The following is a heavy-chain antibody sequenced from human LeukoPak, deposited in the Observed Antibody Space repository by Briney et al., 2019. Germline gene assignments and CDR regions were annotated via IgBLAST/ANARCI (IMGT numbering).Heavy chain of an antibody. CDR2: IYYSGST. J-gene: IGHJ3*02. D-gene: IGHD4/OR15-4a*01. CDR3: ARDDYGDAFDI. Sequence: SETLSLTCTVSGGSISSYYWSWIRQPPGKGLGWIGYIYYSGSTNYNPSLKSRVTISVDTSKNQFSLKLSSVTAADTAVYHCARDDYGDAFDIWGQGTMVTVSS. CDR1: GGSISSYY. V-gene: IGHV4-59*01.